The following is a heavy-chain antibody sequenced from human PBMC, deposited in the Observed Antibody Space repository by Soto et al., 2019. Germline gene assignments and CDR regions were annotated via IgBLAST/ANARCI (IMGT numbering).Heavy chain of an antibody. CDR3: ARDGSSGCYLDY. D-gene: IGHD6-19*01. V-gene: IGHV4-59*01. Sequence: SETLSLTCTVSGGSISSYYWSWVRQPPGKGLEWIGYIYYSGSTNYNPSLKSRVTISVDTSKNQFSLKLSSVTAADTAVYYCARDGSSGCYLDYWAQGTLVTVSS. CDR2: IYYSGST. J-gene: IGHJ4*02. CDR1: GGSISSYY.